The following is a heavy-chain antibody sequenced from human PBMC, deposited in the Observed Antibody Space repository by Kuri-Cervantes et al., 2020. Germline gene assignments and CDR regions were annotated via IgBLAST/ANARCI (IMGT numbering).Heavy chain of an antibody. CDR1: GGSISSYY. D-gene: IGHD4-17*01. CDR3: ASDKTTAFYY. Sequence: ETLSLTCTVSGGSISSYYWSWIRKPPGKGLEWIGRIKSKTGGGTTDYAAPVKGRFTISRDDSKNTLYLQMNSLKTEDTAVYYCASDKTTAFYYWGQGTLVTVSS. CDR2: IKSKTGGGTT. J-gene: IGHJ4*02. V-gene: IGHV3-15*01.